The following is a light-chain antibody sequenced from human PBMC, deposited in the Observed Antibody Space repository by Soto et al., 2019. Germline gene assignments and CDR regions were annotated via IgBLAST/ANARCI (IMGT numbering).Light chain of an antibody. CDR1: SSNIGSNT. V-gene: IGLV1-44*01. CDR3: AAWDDSLNGPV. CDR2: SNY. J-gene: IGLJ2*01. Sequence: QSVLTQPPSASGTPGQRVTISCSGSSSNIGSNTVNWYQQLPGTAPKLLIYSNYQRPSGVPDRFSGSKTGTSASLAISGLQSEDEADYYCAAWDDSLNGPVFGGGTKRTVL.